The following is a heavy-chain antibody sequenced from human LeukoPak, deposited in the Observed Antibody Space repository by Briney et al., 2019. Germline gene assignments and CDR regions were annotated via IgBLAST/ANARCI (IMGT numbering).Heavy chain of an antibody. CDR2: ISWNSGSI. D-gene: IGHD6-19*01. V-gene: IGHV3-9*01. CDR3: ASLAGWYGGNYFDY. J-gene: IGHJ4*02. Sequence: GRSLRLSCAASGFTFDDYAMHWVRQAPGKGLEWVSGISWNSGSIGYADSVKGRFTISRDNSKNTLYLQMNSLRAEDTAVYYCASLAGWYGGNYFDYWGQGTLVTVSS. CDR1: GFTFDDYA.